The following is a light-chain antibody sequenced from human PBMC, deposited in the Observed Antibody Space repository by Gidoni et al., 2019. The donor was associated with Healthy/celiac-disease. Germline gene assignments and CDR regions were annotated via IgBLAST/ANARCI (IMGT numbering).Light chain of an antibody. CDR3: AAWDDSLSGYV. Sequence: QSVLTQPPSASGNPGQGVTIACYGSSSNIGSSDVYWYQQLPGPAPKLLIYSKNQRPSGVLDRCSGCKSGSSASLAISRLRSEDEADYYCAAWDDSLSGYVVGTGTKVTVL. CDR2: SKN. J-gene: IGLJ1*01. CDR1: SSNIGSSD. V-gene: IGLV1-47*02.